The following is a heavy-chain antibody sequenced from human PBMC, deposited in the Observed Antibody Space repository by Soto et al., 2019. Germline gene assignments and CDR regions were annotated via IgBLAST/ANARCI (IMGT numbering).Heavy chain of an antibody. J-gene: IGHJ6*02. CDR1: GFTLGNFA. CDR2: ASGSGITT. D-gene: IGHD3-3*01. CDR3: ARDRTNYDFWSGYYGYYYYYGMDV. Sequence: GGSLRLSCAASGFTLGNFAMSWVRRAPGKGLEWVAVASGSGITTKYAASVKGRFIISKDNSNNTLYLQMNSLRAEDTAVYYCARDRTNYDFWSGYYGYYYYYGMDVWGQGTTVTVSS. V-gene: IGHV3-23*01.